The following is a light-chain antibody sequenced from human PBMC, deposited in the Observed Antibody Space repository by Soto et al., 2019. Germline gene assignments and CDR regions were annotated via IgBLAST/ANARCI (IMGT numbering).Light chain of an antibody. CDR3: QQYGGSLTWT. Sequence: EIVLTQSPGPLSLSPGERATLSCRASQSVSSSYLAWYQQKPGQAPRLLIYGASGRATGIPDRFSGSGSGTDFTLTISRLEPEDFAVYYCQQYGGSLTWTFGQGTKVEIK. J-gene: IGKJ1*01. V-gene: IGKV3-20*01. CDR2: GAS. CDR1: QSVSSSY.